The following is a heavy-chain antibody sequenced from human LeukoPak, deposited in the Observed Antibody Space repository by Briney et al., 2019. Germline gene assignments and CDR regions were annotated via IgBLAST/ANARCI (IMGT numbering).Heavy chain of an antibody. CDR2: ISGSGGST. Sequence: PGRSLRLSCAASGFTFSSYAMSWVRQAPGKGLEWVSAISGSGGSTYYADSVKGRFTISRDNSKNTLYLQMNSLRAEDTAVYYCAKGAVMVAGYYYYYYMDVWGKGTTVTVSS. D-gene: IGHD6-19*01. J-gene: IGHJ6*03. V-gene: IGHV3-23*01. CDR1: GFTFSSYA. CDR3: AKGAVMVAGYYYYYYMDV.